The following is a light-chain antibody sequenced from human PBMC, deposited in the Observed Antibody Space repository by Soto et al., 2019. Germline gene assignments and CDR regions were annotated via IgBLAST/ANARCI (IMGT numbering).Light chain of an antibody. J-gene: IGKJ1*01. CDR1: QSILGW. V-gene: IGKV1-5*01. CDR2: DAS. CDR3: QQYNNLWT. Sequence: DIHMTQAPSALSASVGDRVTITCRASQSILGWLAWYQQTPGTAPQILIYDASSLESGPPSRFSGSGSVTESTITITRLQPDDFATYYCQQYNNLWTFGQGTTVDIK.